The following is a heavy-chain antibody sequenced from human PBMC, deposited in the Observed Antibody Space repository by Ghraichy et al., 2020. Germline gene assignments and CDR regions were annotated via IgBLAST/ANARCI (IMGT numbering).Heavy chain of an antibody. CDR3: AKGAPRARVFWFDL. CDR2: ISWDGGST. Sequence: GGSLRLSCAASGFTFDDYTMHWVRQAPGKGLEWVSLISWDGGSTYYADSVKGRFTISRDNSKNSLYLQMNSLRTEDTALYYYAKGAPRARVFWFDLWGQGKLVTVSS. J-gene: IGHJ5*02. D-gene: IGHD2-8*01. V-gene: IGHV3-43*01. CDR1: GFTFDDYT.